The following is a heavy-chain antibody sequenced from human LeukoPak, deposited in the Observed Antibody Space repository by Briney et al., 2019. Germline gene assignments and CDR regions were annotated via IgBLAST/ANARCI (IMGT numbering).Heavy chain of an antibody. J-gene: IGHJ4*02. CDR3: ARDWGEQWLVDY. D-gene: IGHD6-19*01. Sequence: ASVKVSCKAFGYTFTSYYMHWVRQAPGQGLEWMGIINPSGGSTSYAQKFQGRVTMTRDTSTSTVYMELSSLRSEDTAVYYCARDWGEQWLVDYWGQGTLVTVSS. CDR2: INPSGGST. CDR1: GYTFTSYY. V-gene: IGHV1-46*01.